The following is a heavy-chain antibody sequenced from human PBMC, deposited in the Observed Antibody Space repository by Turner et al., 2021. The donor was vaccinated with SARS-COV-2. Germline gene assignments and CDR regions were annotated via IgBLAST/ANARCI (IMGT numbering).Heavy chain of an antibody. CDR3: ARRMDTAMDYYGMDV. D-gene: IGHD5-18*01. CDR2: IYYSGST. V-gene: IGHV4-39*01. CDR1: GGSISSSTYY. Sequence: LQMPESGPGLVKPSETLSLTCTVPGGSISSSTYYWGWIRQPPGKGLEWIGNIYYSGSTYYNPSLKSRVTISVDTSKNQFSLKLSSVTAADTAVYYCARRMDTAMDYYGMDVWGQGTTVTVSS. J-gene: IGHJ6*02.